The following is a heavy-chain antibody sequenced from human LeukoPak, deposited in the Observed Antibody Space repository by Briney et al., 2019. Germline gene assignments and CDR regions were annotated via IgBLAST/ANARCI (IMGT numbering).Heavy chain of an antibody. CDR1: GGSFSGYY. CDR2: INHSGST. Sequence: SETLSLTCAVYGGSFSGYYWSWIRQPPGKGLEWIGEINHSGSTNYNPSLKSRVTISVDTSKNQFSLKLSPVTAADTAVYYCARRHLWFGELLDYWGQGTLVTVSS. CDR3: ARRHLWFGELLDY. V-gene: IGHV4-34*01. D-gene: IGHD3-10*01. J-gene: IGHJ4*02.